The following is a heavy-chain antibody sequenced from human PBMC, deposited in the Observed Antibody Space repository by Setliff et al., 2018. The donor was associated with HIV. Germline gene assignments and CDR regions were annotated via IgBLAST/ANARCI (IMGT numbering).Heavy chain of an antibody. J-gene: IGHJ4*02. Sequence: GESLKISCQASGYTFTNYWIGWVRQMPGEGLEWMGIIYPADSDTRYSPSFQGQVTISADNSINTAYLQWSSLKASDTAMYYCARLRVGATNYFDNWGQGTLVTVS. CDR1: GYTFTNYW. CDR3: ARLRVGATNYFDN. CDR2: IYPADSDT. D-gene: IGHD1-26*01. V-gene: IGHV5-51*01.